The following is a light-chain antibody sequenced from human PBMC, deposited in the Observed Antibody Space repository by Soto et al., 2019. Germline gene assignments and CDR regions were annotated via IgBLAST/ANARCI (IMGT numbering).Light chain of an antibody. CDR1: QSLSSW. CDR3: QPYLSYPIT. J-gene: IGKJ5*01. V-gene: IGKV1-5*03. Sequence: DIQMTQSPSTLSASVGDRVTITCRASQSLSSWLAWYQQKPGKDPKSLIYKASSLESGGPSRFIGSGSGTDFTLTISSLQPDDFAPYYCQPYLSYPITFGQGTRLEIK. CDR2: KAS.